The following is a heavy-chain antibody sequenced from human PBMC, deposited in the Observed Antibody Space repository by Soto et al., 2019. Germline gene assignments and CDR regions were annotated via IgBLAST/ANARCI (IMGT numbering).Heavy chain of an antibody. CDR1: GGSVTNSSYY. D-gene: IGHD4-17*01. J-gene: IGHJ4*02. CDR2: VYYRGRS. CDR3: VSQRTTVPTQAYFDY. V-gene: IGHV4-39*01. Sequence: SETLSLTCTVPGGSVTNSSYYWGLIRQSPGKGLEWIGSVYYRGRSYSKSSVKSRVTISVDTSKNRFSLSLNSVTASDTAVYFCVSQRTTVPTQAYFDYWGPGALVTVS.